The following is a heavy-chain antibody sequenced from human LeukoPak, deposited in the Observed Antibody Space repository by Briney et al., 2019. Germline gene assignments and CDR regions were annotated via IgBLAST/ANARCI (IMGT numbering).Heavy chain of an antibody. V-gene: IGHV5-51*01. CDR1: GYSFTSYW. CDR2: IYPGNSDI. J-gene: IGHJ4*02. Sequence: GESLKISCKGSGYSFTSYWIGWVRQMPGKGLEWMGIIYPGNSDIRYSPSFQGQVTISADKSISTAYLQWSSLKASDTAMYYCARISVVRGVINHFDYWGQGTLVTVSS. CDR3: ARISVVRGVINHFDY. D-gene: IGHD3-10*01.